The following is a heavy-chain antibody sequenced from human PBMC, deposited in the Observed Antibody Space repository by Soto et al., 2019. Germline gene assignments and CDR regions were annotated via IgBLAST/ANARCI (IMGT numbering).Heavy chain of an antibody. CDR3: ARERGVLSEAFDI. V-gene: IGHV6-1*01. D-gene: IGHD3-10*01. J-gene: IGHJ3*02. Sequence: LSLTCAISGDSVSSNSAAWNWLRQSPSRGLEWLGRTYYRSKWYNDYVVSVKSRITINPDTSKNQFSLQLNSVTPEDTAVYYCARERGVLSEAFDIWGQGTVVTVSS. CDR1: GDSVSSNSAA. CDR2: TYYRSKWYN.